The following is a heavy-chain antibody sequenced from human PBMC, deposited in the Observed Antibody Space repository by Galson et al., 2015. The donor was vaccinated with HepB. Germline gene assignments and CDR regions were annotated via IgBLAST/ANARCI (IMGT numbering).Heavy chain of an antibody. CDR1: GGSISSYY. D-gene: IGHD6-19*01. Sequence: ETLSLTCTVSGGSISSYYWSWIRQPPGKGLEWIGYIYYSGSTNYNPSLKSRVTISVDTSKNQFSLKLSSVTAADTAVYYCARHDSSGWPRNWYFDLWGRGTLVTVSS. V-gene: IGHV4-59*08. J-gene: IGHJ2*01. CDR3: ARHDSSGWPRNWYFDL. CDR2: IYYSGST.